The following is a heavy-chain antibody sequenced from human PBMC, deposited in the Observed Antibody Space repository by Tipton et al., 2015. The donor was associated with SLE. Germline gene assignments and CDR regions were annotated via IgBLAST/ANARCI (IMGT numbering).Heavy chain of an antibody. D-gene: IGHD6-19*01. V-gene: IGHV4-39*01. Sequence: TLSLTCTVSGGSIRTSIYFWGWIRQPPGTGLEWIGSIYDSGTTYNNPSLKSRGTISVDTSKNEFSLNLKSVTATDTAVYYCARGMIAVARSQSLGFDIWGQGTMVTVSS. CDR3: ARGMIAVARSQSLGFDI. CDR1: GGSIRTSIYF. J-gene: IGHJ3*02. CDR2: IYDSGTT.